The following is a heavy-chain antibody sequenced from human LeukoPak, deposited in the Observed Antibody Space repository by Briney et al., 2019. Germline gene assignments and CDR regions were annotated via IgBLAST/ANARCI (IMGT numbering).Heavy chain of an antibody. V-gene: IGHV3-9*01. Sequence: GGSLRLSCAASGFTFDDYAMHWVRQAPGKGLEWVSGISWNSGSIGYADSVKGRFTISRDNSKNTLYLQMNSLRAEDTAVYYCARVYCSNTSCPDHWGQGTLFTVSS. CDR3: ARVYCSNTSCPDH. D-gene: IGHD2-2*01. CDR2: ISWNSGSI. J-gene: IGHJ4*02. CDR1: GFTFDDYA.